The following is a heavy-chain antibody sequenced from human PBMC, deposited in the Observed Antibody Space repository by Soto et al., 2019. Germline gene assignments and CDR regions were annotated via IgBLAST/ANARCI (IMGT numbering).Heavy chain of an antibody. CDR1: DFTISHYW. Sequence: EVQVVESGGGLVQPGGSLRIYCATSDFTISHYWMTWVRQTPGQGLEFVANIKEDGSVTNYVDSVKGRLTISRDNAKNSLYLQMNSMRAEDTAVYYCGKDQWGGDFDLWGRGTTVTVSS. D-gene: IGHD3-10*01. V-gene: IGHV3-7*01. CDR2: IKEDGSVT. CDR3: GKDQWGGDFDL. J-gene: IGHJ3*01.